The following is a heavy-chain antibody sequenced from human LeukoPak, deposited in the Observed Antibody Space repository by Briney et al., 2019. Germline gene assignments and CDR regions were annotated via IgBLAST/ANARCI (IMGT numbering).Heavy chain of an antibody. D-gene: IGHD2-15*01. V-gene: IGHV1-18*01. CDR1: GYTFTSYG. CDR2: ISAYNGNT. J-gene: IGHJ6*03. CDR3: ARANNRKDIVVVVAATYYYMDV. Sequence: ASVKVSCKASGYTFTSYGISWVRQAPGQGLEWMGWISAYNGNTNYAQKLQGRVTMTADTSTSTAYMELRSLRSDDTAVYYCARANNRKDIVVVVAATYYYMDVWGKGTTVTVSS.